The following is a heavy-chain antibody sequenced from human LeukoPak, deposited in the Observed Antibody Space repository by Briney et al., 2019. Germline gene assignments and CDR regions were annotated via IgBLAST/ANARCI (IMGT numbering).Heavy chain of an antibody. CDR2: IYASGSS. CDR3: VRVRTYGDSSEYFYYGMDV. CDR1: GGSITTYY. J-gene: IGHJ6*02. Sequence: NPSETLSLTCTVSGGSITTYYWSWIRQPAGKELEWIGRIYASGSSDSNPSLRSRVTMSVDTSKNQFSLRLRSVSAADTAVYYCVRVRTYGDSSEYFYYGMDVWGQGTTVTVSS. V-gene: IGHV4-4*07. D-gene: IGHD4-17*01.